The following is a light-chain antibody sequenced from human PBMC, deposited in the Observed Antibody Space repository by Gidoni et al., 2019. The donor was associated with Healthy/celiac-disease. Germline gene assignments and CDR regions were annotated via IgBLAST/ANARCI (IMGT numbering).Light chain of an antibody. J-gene: IGLJ2*01. V-gene: IGLV6-57*04. Sequence: NFMLTKPHSVSESPGKTVTISCTRCSGSIASNYVQWYQPRPGSAPTTVIYEDNQRPSGVPDRFSGSIHSSSNSASLTISGLKTEDEADYYCQSYDSSNPVVFGGGTKLTVL. CDR1: SGSIASNY. CDR3: QSYDSSNPVV. CDR2: EDN.